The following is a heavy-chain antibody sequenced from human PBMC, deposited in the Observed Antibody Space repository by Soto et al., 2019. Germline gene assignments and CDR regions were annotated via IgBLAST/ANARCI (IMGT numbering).Heavy chain of an antibody. V-gene: IGHV4-34*01. D-gene: IGHD3-22*01. CDR1: GGSFSGYY. Sequence: SETLSLTCAVYGGSFSGYYWSWIRQPPGKGLEWIGEINHSGSTNYNPSLKSRVTISVDTSKNQFSLKLSSVTAADTAVYYCARFSKKYYYDSSGYSNWGQGTLVTVSS. J-gene: IGHJ4*02. CDR3: ARFSKKYYYDSSGYSN. CDR2: INHSGST.